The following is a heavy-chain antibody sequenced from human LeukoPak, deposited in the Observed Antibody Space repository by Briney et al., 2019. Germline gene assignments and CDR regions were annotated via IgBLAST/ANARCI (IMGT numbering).Heavy chain of an antibody. D-gene: IGHD7-27*01. CDR1: GYTFTDYY. CDR3: ARDSTGGYPDY. J-gene: IGHJ4*02. Sequence: GASVKVSCKASGYTFTDYYIHWVRQAPGQGLEYMGWISPNSGGTNYAQMFQGRVTMISDTSINTAFMELRSLRSDDTAVFYCARDSTGGYPDYWGQGTLVTVSA. CDR2: ISPNSGGT. V-gene: IGHV1-2*02.